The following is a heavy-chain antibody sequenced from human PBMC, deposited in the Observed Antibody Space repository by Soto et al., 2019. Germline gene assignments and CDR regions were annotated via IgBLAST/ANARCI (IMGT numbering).Heavy chain of an antibody. J-gene: IGHJ3*02. CDR3: ARDRGSLTAGDGTFDI. CDR1: GGSFSTYY. CDR2: VYYTGST. Sequence: KPSETLSLTCTVSGGSFSTYYWSWIRQSPGKGLEWIGFVYYTGSTNYNPSLNSRVTISVDTSKTQFSLNLSSVTAADTAVYSCARDRGSLTAGDGTFDIWGQGTMVTVSS. D-gene: IGHD3-10*01. V-gene: IGHV4-59*01.